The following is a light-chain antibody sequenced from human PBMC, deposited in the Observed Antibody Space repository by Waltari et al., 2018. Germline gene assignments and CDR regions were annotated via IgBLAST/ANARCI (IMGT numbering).Light chain of an antibody. V-gene: IGLV1-40*01. Sequence: SVLTQPPSVSGAPGQRVTISCTGSSSNIGKGYDVHWYQQLPGTAPKLLIYGNNNRPSGIPDRFSASKSGTSASLAITGLPAEDEADYYCQSYDSSLSGSKVFGGGTKLTVL. CDR2: GNN. CDR1: SSNIGKGYD. J-gene: IGLJ3*02. CDR3: QSYDSSLSGSKV.